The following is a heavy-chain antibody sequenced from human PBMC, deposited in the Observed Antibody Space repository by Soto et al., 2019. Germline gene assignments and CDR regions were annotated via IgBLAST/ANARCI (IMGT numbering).Heavy chain of an antibody. D-gene: IGHD3-22*01. CDR3: ARVYYDSTPFDY. CDR2: ISSSSSYI. V-gene: IGHV3-21*01. CDR1: RFTFSSYS. J-gene: IGHJ4*02. Sequence: EVQLVESGGGLVKPGGSLRLSCAASRFTFSSYSMNWVRQAPGKGLEWVSSISSSSSYIYYADSVKGRFTISRDNAKNSLYLQMNSLRAEDTAVYYCARVYYDSTPFDYWGQGTLVTVSS.